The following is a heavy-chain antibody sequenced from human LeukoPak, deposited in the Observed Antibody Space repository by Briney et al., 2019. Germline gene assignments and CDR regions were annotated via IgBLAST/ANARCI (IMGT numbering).Heavy chain of an antibody. CDR3: ASAGRDYNWFDT. J-gene: IGHJ5*02. D-gene: IGHD1-14*01. Sequence: SQTLSLTCAISGDSVSSNSAAWNWIRQSPSRGLEWLGRTYYRSKWYNDYAVSVKSRITINPDTSKHQFSLHLNSVTPEDTAVYFCASAGRDYNWFDTWGQGTLVTVSS. CDR2: TYYRSKWYN. V-gene: IGHV6-1*01. CDR1: GDSVSSNSAA.